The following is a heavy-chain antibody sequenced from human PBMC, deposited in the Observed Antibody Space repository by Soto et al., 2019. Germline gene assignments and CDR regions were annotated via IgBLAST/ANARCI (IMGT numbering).Heavy chain of an antibody. CDR2: ISYDGSNK. Sequence: GGSLRLSCAASGFTFSSYGMHWVRQAPGKGLEWVAVISYDGSNKYYADSVKGRFTISRDNSKNTLYLQMNSLRAEDTAVYYCAKVPDELGGCPDYWGKGTLVTVSS. CDR3: AKVPDELGGCPDY. CDR1: GFTFSSYG. D-gene: IGHD6-19*01. V-gene: IGHV3-30*18. J-gene: IGHJ4*02.